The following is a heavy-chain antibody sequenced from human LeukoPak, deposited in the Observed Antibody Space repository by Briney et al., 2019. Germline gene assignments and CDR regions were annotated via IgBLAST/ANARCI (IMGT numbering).Heavy chain of an antibody. Sequence: SETLSLTCTVSGGFNRSSSYYWGWIRQPPGKGLEWIGDINHSGSTNYNPSLKSRVTISVDTSKNQFSLKLSSVTAADTAVCYCARGLIGGSLYYYYYYYMDVWGKGTTVTVSS. V-gene: IGHV4-39*07. CDR2: INHSGST. J-gene: IGHJ6*03. D-gene: IGHD3-16*01. CDR3: ARGLIGGSLYYYYYYYMDV. CDR1: GGFNRSSSYY.